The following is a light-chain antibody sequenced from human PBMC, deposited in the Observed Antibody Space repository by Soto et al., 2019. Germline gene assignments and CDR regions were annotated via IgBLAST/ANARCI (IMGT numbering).Light chain of an antibody. J-gene: IGKJ1*01. CDR1: QGIRND. CDR3: QQSYSTPQT. Sequence: IQMTQSPSTLSGSVGDRVTITCRASQGIRNDLGWYQQKPGKAPKLLIYAASSLQSGVPSRFSGSGSGTDFTLTISSLQHEDFATYYCQQSYSTPQTFGQGTKVDI. CDR2: AAS. V-gene: IGKV1-6*01.